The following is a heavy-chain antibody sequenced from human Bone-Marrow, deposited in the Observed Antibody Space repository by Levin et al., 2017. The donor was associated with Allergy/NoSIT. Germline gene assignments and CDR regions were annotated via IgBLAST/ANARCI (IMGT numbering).Heavy chain of an antibody. V-gene: IGHV4-59*01. CDR3: ARAIPSGGNSYYYYYMDV. CDR1: GGSISSYY. Sequence: SETLSLTCTVSGGSISSYYWTWIRQAPEKRLEWIGYIYYNGKSNYNPSLKTRVSISIDTSKNLFSLSLSYVTAADSAIYYCARAIPSGGNSYYYYYMDVWGKGITVTVSS. J-gene: IGHJ6*03. D-gene: IGHD4-23*01. CDR2: IYYNGKS.